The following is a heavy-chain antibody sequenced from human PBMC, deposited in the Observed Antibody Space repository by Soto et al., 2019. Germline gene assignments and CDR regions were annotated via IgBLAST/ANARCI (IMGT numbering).Heavy chain of an antibody. D-gene: IGHD3-3*01. V-gene: IGHV3-23*01. CDR1: GFTFNSYA. J-gene: IGHJ4*02. CDR3: AKARETIFGVAPFYYFDY. CDR2: ISGSGGST. Sequence: GGSLRLSCAASGFTFNSYAMSWVRQAPGKGLEWVSAISGSGGSTYYADSVKGRFTISRDNSKNTLYLQMNSLRAEDTAVYYCAKARETIFGVAPFYYFDYWGQGTLVTVS.